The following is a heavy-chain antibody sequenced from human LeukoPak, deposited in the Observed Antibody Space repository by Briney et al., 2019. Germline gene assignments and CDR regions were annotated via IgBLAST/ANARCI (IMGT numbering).Heavy chain of an antibody. Sequence: SETLSLTCTVSGGSNSSSSYYWGWIRQPPGKGLEWIGSIYYSGSTYYNPSLKSRVTISVDTSKNQFSLKLSPVTAADTAVYYCARWVDLWGRGTLVTVSS. CDR3: ARWVDL. J-gene: IGHJ2*01. CDR1: GGSNSSSSYY. V-gene: IGHV4-39*01. CDR2: IYYSGST.